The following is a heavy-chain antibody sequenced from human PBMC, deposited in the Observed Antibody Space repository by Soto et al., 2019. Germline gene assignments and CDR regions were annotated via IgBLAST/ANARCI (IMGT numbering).Heavy chain of an antibody. CDR3: ARGSRESNRRLYIVVVVAATRLNWLDP. V-gene: IGHV1-8*01. D-gene: IGHD2-15*01. CDR2: LNPNSGNT. CDR1: GYTFTSYD. Sequence: QVQLVQSGAEVKKPGASVKVSCKASGYTFTSYDINWVRQATGQGLEWMGWLNPNSGNTGYAQKFQGRVTMTRNTSISTAYMDLSSLRSEDTAVYYCARGSRESNRRLYIVVVVAATRLNWLDPWGQGTLVTVSS. J-gene: IGHJ5*02.